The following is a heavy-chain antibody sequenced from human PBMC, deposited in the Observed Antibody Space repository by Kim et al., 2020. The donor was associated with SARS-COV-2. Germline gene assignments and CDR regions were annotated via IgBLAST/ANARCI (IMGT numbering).Heavy chain of an antibody. Sequence: ASVKVSCKASGYTFINYAMNWVRQAPGQGLEWMGWINTNTGNPTYAQGFTGRFVFSLDTSVSTAYLQISSLKAEDTAVYYCARGKQRYLFDYWGQGTLVTVSS. CDR1: GYTFINYA. J-gene: IGHJ4*02. CDR2: INTNTGNP. CDR3: ARGKQRYLFDY. D-gene: IGHD6-25*01. V-gene: IGHV7-4-1*02.